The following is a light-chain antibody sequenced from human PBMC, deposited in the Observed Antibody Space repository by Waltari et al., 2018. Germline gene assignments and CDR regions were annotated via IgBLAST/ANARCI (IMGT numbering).Light chain of an antibody. J-gene: IGLJ1*01. V-gene: IGLV2-23*01. CDR1: SNDSGNYDL. Sequence: QSALTQPASVSGSPGPAITLSCTGTSNDSGNYDLVSWYQQRPGEAPKLLMYGATKRPSGVSNRFSGSKSGKTASLTISGLQTEDEADYYCFSFVAANSFVFGPGTKVTVL. CDR2: GAT. CDR3: FSFVAANSFV.